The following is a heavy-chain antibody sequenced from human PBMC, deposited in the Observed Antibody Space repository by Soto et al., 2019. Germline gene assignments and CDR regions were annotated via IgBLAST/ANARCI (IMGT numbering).Heavy chain of an antibody. J-gene: IGHJ4*02. Sequence: QVQLVESGGDLVKPGGSLRLSCAASGSPFSDYYMSWIRQAPGKGLEWVSSIGGSSSYTNNADSVKGRFTISRDNAKNSLYLQMNSLRAEDTAVYYCARRRPTGYYNYWGQGTLVTVSA. D-gene: IGHD3-9*01. V-gene: IGHV3-11*05. CDR3: ARRRPTGYYNY. CDR1: GSPFSDYY. CDR2: IGGSSSYT.